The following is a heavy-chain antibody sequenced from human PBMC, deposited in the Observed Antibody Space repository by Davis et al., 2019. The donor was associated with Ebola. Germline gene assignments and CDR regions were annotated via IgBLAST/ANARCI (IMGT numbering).Heavy chain of an antibody. CDR3: ARLGFLWGQFDS. Sequence: MPSETLSLTCTVSGYSISSGYYWGWIRQPPGKGLEWIGSIYHSGSTYYNPSLKSRVTISVDTSKNQFSLKLSAVTAADTAVYYCARLGFLWGQFDSWGQGTLVTVSA. J-gene: IGHJ4*02. V-gene: IGHV4-38-2*02. D-gene: IGHD2-21*01. CDR1: GYSISSGYY. CDR2: IYHSGST.